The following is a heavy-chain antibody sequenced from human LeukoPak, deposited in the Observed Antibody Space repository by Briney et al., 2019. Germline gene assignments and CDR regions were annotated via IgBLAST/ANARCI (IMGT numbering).Heavy chain of an antibody. V-gene: IGHV3-53*04. D-gene: IGHD2-21*01. CDR1: GFTVSSNY. J-gene: IGHJ5*02. CDR3: AREKNYSGGFDP. Sequence: GGSLGLSCAVSGFTVSSNYMSWVRQAPGKGLEWVSVIYNGDITYYADSVKGRFTISRHNSRNTLYLQMSSLRADDTAVYYCAREKNYSGGFDPWGQGTLVTVSS. CDR2: IYNGDIT.